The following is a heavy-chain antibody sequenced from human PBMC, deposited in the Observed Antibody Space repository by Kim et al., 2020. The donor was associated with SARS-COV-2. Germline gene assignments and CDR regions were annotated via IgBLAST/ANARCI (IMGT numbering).Heavy chain of an antibody. Sequence: ADSVKGRFTISRDNSKNTLYLQMNSLRAEDTAVYYCATMPSGTHPTYFDYWGQGTLVTVSS. D-gene: IGHD1-7*01. V-gene: IGHV3-30*02. CDR3: ATMPSGTHPTYFDY. J-gene: IGHJ4*02.